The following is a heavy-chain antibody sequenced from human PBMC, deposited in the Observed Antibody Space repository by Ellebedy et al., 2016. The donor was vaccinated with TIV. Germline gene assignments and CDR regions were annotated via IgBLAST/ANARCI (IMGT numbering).Heavy chain of an antibody. CDR2: IYDSRST. CDR3: ARDFGYYSSTSSYRPAFHI. Sequence: SETLSLTXTVSGGSINSGNSYWTWIRQPAGKGLEWIGHIYDSRSTNFNPSLRSRATMSLDTSRNQFSLKLSSVTAADTAVYFCARDFGYYSSTSSYRPAFHIWGQGTMVTVSS. V-gene: IGHV4-61*09. D-gene: IGHD2-2*03. J-gene: IGHJ3*02. CDR1: GGSINSGNSY.